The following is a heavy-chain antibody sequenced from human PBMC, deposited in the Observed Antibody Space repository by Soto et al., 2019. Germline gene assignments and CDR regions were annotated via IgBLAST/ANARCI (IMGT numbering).Heavy chain of an antibody. J-gene: IGHJ4*02. CDR1: GYSFTSYW. Sequence: GESLKISCKGSGYSFTSYWIGWVCQMPGKGLEWMGIIYPGDSDTRYSPSFQGQVTISADKSISTAYLQWSSLKASDTAMYYCARARYYYDSSGYPKPYYFDYWGQGTLVTVSS. V-gene: IGHV5-51*01. CDR2: IYPGDSDT. CDR3: ARARYYYDSSGYPKPYYFDY. D-gene: IGHD3-22*01.